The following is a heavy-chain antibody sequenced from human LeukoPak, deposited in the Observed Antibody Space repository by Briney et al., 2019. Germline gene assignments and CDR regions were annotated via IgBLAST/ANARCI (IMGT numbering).Heavy chain of an antibody. Sequence: SETLSLTCTVSGGSINNYYWSWIRQPPGKGLEYIGYTHYSGSTNSNPSLKSRVTMSVDTSKNQFSLKLSSVTAADTAVYYCARGRRPNLRYFDLWGRGTLVTVSS. CDR2: THYSGST. V-gene: IGHV4-59*12. D-gene: IGHD2-8*01. CDR3: ARGRRPNLRYFDL. CDR1: GGSINNYY. J-gene: IGHJ2*01.